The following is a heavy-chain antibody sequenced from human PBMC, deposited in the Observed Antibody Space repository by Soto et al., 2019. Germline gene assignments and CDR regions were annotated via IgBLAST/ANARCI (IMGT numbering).Heavy chain of an antibody. CDR1: GLTFRDSG. V-gene: IGHV3-30*03. CDR2: ISFDGSER. Sequence: QVHLVESGGGVVQPGTSLRLSCVVSGLTFRDSGMHWVRQAPGKGLEWVAVISFDGSERHYRDSVKGRFSISRDNSRNTHYLQMNRLRGVDSAVYYCADGKDGVSYYYGMDVWGQGSTVTVSS. CDR3: ADGKDGVSYYYGMDV. D-gene: IGHD1-26*01. J-gene: IGHJ6*02.